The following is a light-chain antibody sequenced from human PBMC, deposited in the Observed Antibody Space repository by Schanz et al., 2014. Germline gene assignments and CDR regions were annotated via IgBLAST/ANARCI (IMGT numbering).Light chain of an antibody. Sequence: QAVVTQEPSLTVSPGGTVTLTCGSRAGTVTSGHYPYWFQQKPGQAPMTLIYDTSKKHSWTPARFSGSLLGGKAALTLSGAQPEDEAEYYCFLSYSGAHVVFGGGTKLTVL. CDR3: FLSYSGAHVV. CDR2: DTS. V-gene: IGLV7-46*01. CDR1: AGTVTSGHY. J-gene: IGLJ2*01.